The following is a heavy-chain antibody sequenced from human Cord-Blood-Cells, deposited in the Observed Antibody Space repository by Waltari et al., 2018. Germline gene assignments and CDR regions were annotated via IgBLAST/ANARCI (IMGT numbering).Heavy chain of an antibody. CDR1: GGSISSSSYY. D-gene: IGHD1-1*01. J-gene: IGHJ4*02. CDR3: ARQHSERSREY. CDR2: IDYSGST. Sequence: QLQLQESGPGLVKPSETLSLTCTVSGGSISSSSYYWGWIRQPPGKGLGWIGSIDYSGSTYYNPSLKSRVTISVDTSKNQFSLKLSSVTAADTAVYYCARQHSERSREYWGQGTLVTVSS. V-gene: IGHV4-39*01.